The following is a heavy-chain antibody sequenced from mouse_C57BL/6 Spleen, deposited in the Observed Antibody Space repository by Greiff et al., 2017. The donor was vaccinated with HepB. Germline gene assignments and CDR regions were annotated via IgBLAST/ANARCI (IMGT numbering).Heavy chain of an antibody. CDR1: GFSLTSYA. V-gene: IGHV2-9-1*01. CDR3: TRGGDDGYSLDC. D-gene: IGHD2-3*01. CDR2: IWPGGGT. Sequence: QVQLKESGPGLVAPSQSLSITCTVSGFSLTSYAISWVRQPPGKGLEWLGVIWPGGGTNYNSALKSRLSISKDNSKSQVFLKMNSLQTDDTARYYCTRGGDDGYSLDCWGQGTTLTVSS. J-gene: IGHJ2*01.